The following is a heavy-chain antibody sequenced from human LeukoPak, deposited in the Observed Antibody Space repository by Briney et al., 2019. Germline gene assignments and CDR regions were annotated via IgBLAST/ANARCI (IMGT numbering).Heavy chain of an antibody. D-gene: IGHD1-26*01. Sequence: GGSLRLSCAASGFTFSSYGMHWVRQAPGKGLEWVAVISYDGSNKYYADSVKGRFTISRDNSKNTLYLQMNSLRAEDTAVYYCAKTSDSGSYSNWGQGTLVTVSS. J-gene: IGHJ4*02. V-gene: IGHV3-30*18. CDR3: AKTSDSGSYSN. CDR2: ISYDGSNK. CDR1: GFTFSSYG.